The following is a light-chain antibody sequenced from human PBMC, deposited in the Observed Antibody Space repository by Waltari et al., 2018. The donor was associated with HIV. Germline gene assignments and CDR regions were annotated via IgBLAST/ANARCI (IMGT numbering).Light chain of an antibody. J-gene: IGLJ2*01. Sequence: QSALTQPASVSGSPGQSITISCTGTSSDVGGYNYVSWYQQHPGKAPKLIIYDVSNRPAWFSNLFSGSKSGNTASLTISGLQADDEADYYCSSYTSSSALYVVFGGGTKLTVL. V-gene: IGLV2-14*03. CDR3: SSYTSSSALYVV. CDR1: SSDVGGYNY. CDR2: DVS.